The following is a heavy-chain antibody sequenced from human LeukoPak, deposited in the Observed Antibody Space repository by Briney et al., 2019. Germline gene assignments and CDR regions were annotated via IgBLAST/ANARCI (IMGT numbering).Heavy chain of an antibody. D-gene: IGHD1-26*01. V-gene: IGHV4-38-2*01. CDR2: IYHSGST. Sequence: PSEPLSLTCAVSGYYISSGYYWGWIRQPPGKGLGWIGSIYHSGSTYYNPSLKSRVTISVDTSKNQFSLKLSSVTAADTAVYYCARPGIVGYYYYYMDVWGKGTTVTVSS. J-gene: IGHJ6*03. CDR1: GYYISSGYY. CDR3: ARPGIVGYYYYYMDV.